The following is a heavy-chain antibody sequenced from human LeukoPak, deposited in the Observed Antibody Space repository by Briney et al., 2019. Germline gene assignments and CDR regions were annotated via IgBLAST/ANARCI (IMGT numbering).Heavy chain of an antibody. CDR3: ARDLRVGGNSGWYAFDI. V-gene: IGHV4-59*01. Sequence: PSETLSLTCTVSGGSISSYYWSWIRQPPRKGLEWIGYIYYSGSTNYNPSLQSRVTISVDTSKNQFSLKLRSVTAADTAVYYCARDLRVGGNSGWYAFDIWGQGTMVTVSS. CDR1: GGSISSYY. CDR2: IYYSGST. J-gene: IGHJ3*02. D-gene: IGHD6-19*01.